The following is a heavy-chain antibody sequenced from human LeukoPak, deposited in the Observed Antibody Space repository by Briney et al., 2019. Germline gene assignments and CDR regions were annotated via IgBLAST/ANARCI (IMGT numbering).Heavy chain of an antibody. CDR3: ARGRVSSSTWYSTYYYFFYMDF. D-gene: IGHD4-11*01. Sequence: PSETLSLTCAVYGGSFSGYYWSWIRQPPGKGLEWIGEINHSGSTNYNPSLKSRVTISVDTSKNQFSLKLTSVTAADTAVYYCARGRVSSSTWYSTYYYFFYMDFWGKGTTVTVPS. CDR2: INHSGST. CDR1: GGSFSGYY. V-gene: IGHV4-34*01. J-gene: IGHJ6*03.